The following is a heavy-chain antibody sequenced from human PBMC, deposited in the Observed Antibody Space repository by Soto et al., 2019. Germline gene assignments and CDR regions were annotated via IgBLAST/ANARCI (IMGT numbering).Heavy chain of an antibody. CDR3: ARGLTSGDY. Sequence: QVQLVQSGAEVKNPGASVKLSCKASGYTFTSFYFHRVRQAPGQGLEWMAIINPNGGSTNYAPNLQGRVTLTRDTSTNTVYIELSSLGSEDTAVYYCARGLTSGDYWGQGTLVTVSS. J-gene: IGHJ4*02. CDR2: INPNGGST. D-gene: IGHD7-27*01. V-gene: IGHV1-46*01. CDR1: GYTFTSFY.